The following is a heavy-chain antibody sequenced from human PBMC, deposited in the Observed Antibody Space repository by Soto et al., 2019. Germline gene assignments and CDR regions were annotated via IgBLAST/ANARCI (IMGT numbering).Heavy chain of an antibody. CDR3: AKEIGTDYYYYGMDV. D-gene: IGHD1-1*01. CDR1: GFTFSSYG. Sequence: QVQLVESGGGVVQPGRSLRLSCAASGFTFSSYGMHWVRQAPGKGLEWVAVISYDGSNKYYADSVKGRFTISRDNSKNTLYRQMNSLRAEDTAVYYCAKEIGTDYYYYGMDVWGQGTTVTVSS. CDR2: ISYDGSNK. V-gene: IGHV3-30*18. J-gene: IGHJ6*02.